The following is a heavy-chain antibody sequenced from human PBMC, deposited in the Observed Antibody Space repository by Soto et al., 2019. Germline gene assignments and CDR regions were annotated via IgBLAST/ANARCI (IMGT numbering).Heavy chain of an antibody. CDR2: ISGSGGST. V-gene: IGHV3-23*01. D-gene: IGHD3-3*01. CDR3: AKPDFRNGYSGYYFDY. J-gene: IGHJ4*02. Sequence: KELECFSAISGSGGSTYYADSVKGRFTISRDNSKNTLYLQMNSLRAEDTAVYYCAKPDFRNGYSGYYFDYSGQ.